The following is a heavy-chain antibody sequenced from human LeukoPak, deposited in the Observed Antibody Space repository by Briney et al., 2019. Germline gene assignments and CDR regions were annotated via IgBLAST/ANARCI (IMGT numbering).Heavy chain of an antibody. J-gene: IGHJ4*02. D-gene: IGHD3-10*01. Sequence: PSETLSLTCTVSGGSISSSSYYWGWIRQPPGKGLEWIGSIYYSGSTYYNPSLKNRVTISVDTSKNQFSLKLSSVPATDTAVYYCAREGDSGDGSPPFDYWGQGTLVTVSS. V-gene: IGHV4-39*01. CDR1: GGSISSSSYY. CDR2: IYYSGST. CDR3: AREGDSGDGSPPFDY.